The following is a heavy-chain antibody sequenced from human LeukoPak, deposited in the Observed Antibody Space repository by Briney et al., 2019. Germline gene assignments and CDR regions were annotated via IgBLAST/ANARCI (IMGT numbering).Heavy chain of an antibody. CDR3: AREGYYDSSGYYFDY. Sequence: SETLSLTCTVSGGSISSYYWSWIRQPAGKGLEWIGRIYTSGSTNCNPSLKSRVTMSVDTSKNQFSLKLSSVTAADTAVYYCAREGYYDSSGYYFDYWGQGTLVTVSS. D-gene: IGHD3-22*01. V-gene: IGHV4-4*07. J-gene: IGHJ4*02. CDR2: IYTSGST. CDR1: GGSISSYY.